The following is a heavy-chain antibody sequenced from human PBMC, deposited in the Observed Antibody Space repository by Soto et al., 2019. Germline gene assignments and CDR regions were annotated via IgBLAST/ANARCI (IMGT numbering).Heavy chain of an antibody. V-gene: IGHV3-7*01. J-gene: IGHJ6*02. D-gene: IGHD3-22*01. CDR1: GFTFSSYW. CDR2: IKQDGSEK. Sequence: PWGSLRLSCAASGFTFSSYWMSWVRQAPGKGLEWVANIKQDGSEKYYVDSVKGRFTISRDNAKNSLYLQMNSLRAEDTAVYYCSRVVVVIPPGYYYAMDVWGQGTTVTVSS. CDR3: SRVVVVIPPGYYYAMDV.